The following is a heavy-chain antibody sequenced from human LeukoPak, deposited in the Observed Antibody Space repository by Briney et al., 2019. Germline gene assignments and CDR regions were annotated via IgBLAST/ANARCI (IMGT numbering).Heavy chain of an antibody. CDR3: ARGGPAGVATNDY. CDR2: IESDGGRT. D-gene: IGHD5-24*01. J-gene: IGHJ4*02. CDR1: GFTFSIYY. Sequence: GGSLRLSCAASGFTFSIYYMHWVRQAPGKGLVWVSHIESDGGRTTYADSVKGRFIISRDNAKNTLYLQMNSLRAGDTAVYYCARGGPAGVATNDYWGQGTLVTVSS. V-gene: IGHV3-74*01.